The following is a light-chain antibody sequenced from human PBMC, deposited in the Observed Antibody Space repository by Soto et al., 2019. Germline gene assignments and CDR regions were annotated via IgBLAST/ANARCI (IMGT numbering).Light chain of an antibody. CDR3: QQYNSYPYT. J-gene: IGKJ2*01. CDR2: KAS. Sequence: IQVTQSPSTLSASVGDRVTITCRASQSISSWLAWYQQKPGTAPKLLIYKASSLESGVPSRFSGSGSGTEFTLTISSLQPDDFATYYGQQYNSYPYTFGQGTKLEIK. CDR1: QSISSW. V-gene: IGKV1-5*03.